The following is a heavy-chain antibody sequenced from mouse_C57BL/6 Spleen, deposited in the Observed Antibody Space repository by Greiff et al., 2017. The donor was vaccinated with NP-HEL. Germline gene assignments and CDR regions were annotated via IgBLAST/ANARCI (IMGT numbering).Heavy chain of an antibody. CDR1: GFSLTSYG. J-gene: IGHJ3*01. V-gene: IGHV2-6-1*01. CDR3: ARQGYYGSSYEFAY. Sequence: VQLQQSGPGLVAPSQSLSITCTVSGFSLTSYGVHWVRQPPGKGLEWLVVIWSDGSTTYNSALKSRLSISKDNSKSQVFLKMNSLQTDDTAMYYCARQGYYGSSYEFAYWGQGTLVTVSA. D-gene: IGHD1-1*01. CDR2: IWSDGST.